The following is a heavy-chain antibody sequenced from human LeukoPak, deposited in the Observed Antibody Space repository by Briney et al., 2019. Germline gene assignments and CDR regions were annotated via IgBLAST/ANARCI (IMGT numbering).Heavy chain of an antibody. Sequence: GGSLRLSCAASGFTFSNYAMHWVRQAPGKGLEWVAVISNDGSKKSYADSVKGRFTISRDNSKNTLYLQMNSLRADDTALYYCAKDLRLSVGTSPFDYWGQGTLVTVSS. J-gene: IGHJ4*02. CDR1: GFTFSNYA. V-gene: IGHV3-30*04. D-gene: IGHD4-23*01. CDR3: AKDLRLSVGTSPFDY. CDR2: ISNDGSKK.